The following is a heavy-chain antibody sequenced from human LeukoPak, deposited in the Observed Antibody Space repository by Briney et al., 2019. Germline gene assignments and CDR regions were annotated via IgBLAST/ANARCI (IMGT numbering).Heavy chain of an antibody. CDR1: GGSISSYY. CDR2: IYYSGST. CDR3: ARGVGDENYYYYYMDV. Sequence: PSETLSLTCTVSGGSISSYYWSWIQQPPGKGLEWIGYIYYSGSTNYNPSLKSRVTISVDTSKNQFSLKLSSVTAADTAVYYCARGVGDENYYYYYMDVWGKGTTVTVSS. V-gene: IGHV4-59*01. J-gene: IGHJ6*03. D-gene: IGHD3-16*01.